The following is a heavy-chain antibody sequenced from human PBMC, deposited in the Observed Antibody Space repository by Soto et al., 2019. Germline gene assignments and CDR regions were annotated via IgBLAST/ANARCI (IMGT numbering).Heavy chain of an antibody. Sequence: VSCKASCYTFTSYGISWVRQAPGQGLEWMGWISAYNGNTNYAQKLQGRVTMTTDTSTSTAYMELRSLRSDDTAVYYCARVYQDDFRSGYYYDFDCCGQGTLV. V-gene: IGHV1-18*01. J-gene: IGHJ4*02. D-gene: IGHD3-3*01. CDR3: ARVYQDDFRSGYYYDFDC. CDR2: ISAYNGNT. CDR1: CYTFTSYG.